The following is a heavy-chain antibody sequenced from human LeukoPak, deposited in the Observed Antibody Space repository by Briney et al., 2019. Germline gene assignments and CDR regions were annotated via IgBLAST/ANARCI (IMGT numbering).Heavy chain of an antibody. Sequence: GRSLRLSCAASGFTFSSYAMSWVRQAPGKGLEWVSAISGSGGSTYYADSVKGRFTISRDNSKNTLYLQMNSLRAEDTAVYYCAKDSGDGYDPAPEFYFDYWGQGTLVSVSS. V-gene: IGHV3-23*01. CDR1: GFTFSSYA. J-gene: IGHJ4*02. CDR2: ISGSGGST. D-gene: IGHD5-24*01. CDR3: AKDSGDGYDPAPEFYFDY.